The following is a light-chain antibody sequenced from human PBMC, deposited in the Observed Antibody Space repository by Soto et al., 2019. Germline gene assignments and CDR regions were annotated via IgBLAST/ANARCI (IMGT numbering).Light chain of an antibody. V-gene: IGKV1-5*03. CDR2: LAS. Sequence: DVQMTQSPSTLSASVGDRVTITCRASQSVDRWLAWFQQKPGKAPKLLIYLASSLEVGVPSRFSGSGSGTEFPLTISSLQPDYFATYYCQHYFAYSWTFGQETKVEIK. J-gene: IGKJ1*01. CDR3: QHYFAYSWT. CDR1: QSVDRW.